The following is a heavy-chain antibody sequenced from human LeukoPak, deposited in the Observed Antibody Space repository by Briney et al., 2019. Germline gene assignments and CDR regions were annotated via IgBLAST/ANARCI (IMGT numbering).Heavy chain of an antibody. V-gene: IGHV4-39*01. CDR2: IYYSGST. Sequence: SETLSLTCTVSGGSISSSSYYWGWIRQPPGKGLEWIGSIYYSGSTYYNPSLKSRVTISVGTSKNQFSLKLSSVTAADTAVYYCASVKSAGYSSGWYSNWFDPWGQGTLVTVSS. D-gene: IGHD6-19*01. CDR3: ASVKSAGYSSGWYSNWFDP. J-gene: IGHJ5*02. CDR1: GGSISSSSYY.